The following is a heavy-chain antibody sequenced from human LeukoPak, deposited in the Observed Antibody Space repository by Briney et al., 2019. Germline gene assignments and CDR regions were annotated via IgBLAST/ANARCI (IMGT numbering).Heavy chain of an antibody. CDR3: ARTSGSYPDY. D-gene: IGHD1-26*01. CDR2: IYYSGST. CDR1: GDSISSSSYY. J-gene: IGHJ4*02. Sequence: SETLSLTCNVSGDSISSSSYYWGWIRQPPGKGLEWIGNIYYSGSTYSNPSLQSRVTISVDTSKNQFSLRLSSVTAADTAVYYCARTSGSYPDYWGQGTLVTVSS. V-gene: IGHV4-39*07.